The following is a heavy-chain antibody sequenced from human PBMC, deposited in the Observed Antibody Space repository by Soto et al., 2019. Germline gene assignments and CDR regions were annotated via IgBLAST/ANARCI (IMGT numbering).Heavy chain of an antibody. Sequence: QVQLQESGPGLVKPSQTLSLTCTVSGGSISSGGYYWSWIRQHPGKGLEWSGYIYYSGSTYYNPSLKSRVTISVDTSKNQFSLKLSSVTAADTAVYYCARALGGGVATTKNPYSFDYWGQGTLVTVSS. CDR1: GGSISSGGYY. D-gene: IGHD5-12*01. CDR2: IYYSGST. CDR3: ARALGGGVATTKNPYSFDY. V-gene: IGHV4-31*03. J-gene: IGHJ4*02.